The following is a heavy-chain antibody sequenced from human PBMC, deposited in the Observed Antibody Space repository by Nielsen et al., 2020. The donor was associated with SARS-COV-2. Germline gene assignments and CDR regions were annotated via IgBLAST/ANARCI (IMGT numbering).Heavy chain of an antibody. D-gene: IGHD3-10*01. CDR2: IRRDGGAR. CDR3: ARGSFGELLSPFDS. V-gene: IGHV3-7*03. Sequence: GESLKISCVGSGFSLSNYWMSWVRQAPGKGLEWVANIRRDGGARFYVDSVKGRFTMSRDNAKNSLFLQMHSLRAEDTAVYYCARGSFGELLSPFDSWGRGTLVTVSS. CDR1: GFSLSNYW. J-gene: IGHJ4*02.